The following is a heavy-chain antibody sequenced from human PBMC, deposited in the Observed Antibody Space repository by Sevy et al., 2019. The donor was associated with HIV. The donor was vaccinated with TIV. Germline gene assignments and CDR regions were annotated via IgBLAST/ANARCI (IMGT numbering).Heavy chain of an antibody. D-gene: IGHD3-22*01. Sequence: GGSLRLSCAVSGFTFNNAWMNWVRQAPGTGLQWVGLIKRKIDGETTDYAAPVKGRFTISRDDSRNTLFLQMNSLKIEDTAVYYCATAPGYYDSAPFDYWGPGTLVTVSS. CDR2: IKRKIDGETT. J-gene: IGHJ4*02. CDR3: ATAPGYYDSAPFDY. V-gene: IGHV3-15*01. CDR1: GFTFNNAW.